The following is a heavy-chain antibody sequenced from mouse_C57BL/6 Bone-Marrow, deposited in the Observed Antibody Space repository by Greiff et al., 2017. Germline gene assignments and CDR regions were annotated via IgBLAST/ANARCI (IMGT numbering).Heavy chain of an antibody. Sequence: EVKVVESGGGLVKPGGSLKLSCAASGFTFSDYGMHWVRQAPEKGLEWVAYISSGSSTIYYADTVKGRFTISRDNAKNTLFLQMTSLRSEDTAMYYCETTVVAPDAMDYWGQGTSVTVSS. CDR2: ISSGSSTI. J-gene: IGHJ4*01. CDR3: ETTVVAPDAMDY. D-gene: IGHD1-1*01. V-gene: IGHV5-17*01. CDR1: GFTFSDYG.